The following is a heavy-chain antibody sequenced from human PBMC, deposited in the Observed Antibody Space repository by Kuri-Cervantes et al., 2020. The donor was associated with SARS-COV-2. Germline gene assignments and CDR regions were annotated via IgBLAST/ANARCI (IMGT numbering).Heavy chain of an antibody. D-gene: IGHD6-6*01. Sequence: GESLKISCAVSGLTVNEAWMGWVRQAPGRGLEWVGRLKSKSDGGTPDYAAPVKGRFTISGDESKNTLNLQMNGLKTEDTALYYCTTDRAITVRPLFDSWGQGTLVTVSS. J-gene: IGHJ4*02. V-gene: IGHV3-15*01. CDR1: GLTVNEAW. CDR3: TTDRAITVRPLFDS. CDR2: LKSKSDGGTP.